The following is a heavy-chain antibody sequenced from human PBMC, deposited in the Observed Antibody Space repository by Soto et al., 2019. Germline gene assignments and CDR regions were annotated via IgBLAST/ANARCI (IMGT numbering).Heavy chain of an antibody. D-gene: IGHD2-15*01. V-gene: IGHV4-59*01. CDR2: IYYSGST. Sequence: SETLSLTCTVSGGSISSYYWSWIRQPPGKGLEWIGYIYYSGSTNYNPSLKSRVTISVDTSKNQFSLKLSSVTAADTAVYYCARGLDCSGGSCYIDYWGQGTLVTVSS. J-gene: IGHJ4*02. CDR3: ARGLDCSGGSCYIDY. CDR1: GGSISSYY.